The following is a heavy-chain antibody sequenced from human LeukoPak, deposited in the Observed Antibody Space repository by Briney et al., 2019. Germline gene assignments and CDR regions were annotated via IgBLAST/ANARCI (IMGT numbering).Heavy chain of an antibody. CDR3: AREGGDYYDSSGYFDY. D-gene: IGHD3-22*01. CDR1: GYTFTSYG. Sequence: SVKVSCKASGYTFTSYGISWVRQAPGQGLEWMGGIIPIFGTANYAQKFQGRVTITADESTSTAYMELSSLRSEDTAVYYCAREGGDYYDSSGYFDYWGQGTLVTVSS. CDR2: IIPIFGTA. J-gene: IGHJ4*02. V-gene: IGHV1-69*13.